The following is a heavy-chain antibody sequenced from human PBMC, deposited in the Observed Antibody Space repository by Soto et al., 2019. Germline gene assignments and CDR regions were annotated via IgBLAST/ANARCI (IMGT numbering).Heavy chain of an antibody. D-gene: IGHD3-10*01. Sequence: GGSLRLSCAASGFTFSSYAMSWVRQAPGKGLEWVSAISGSGGSTYYADSVKGRFTISRDNSKNTLYLQMNSLRAEDTAVYYCAKDYVSGSYYQNLPGEYFRHWGQDTRVTVS. CDR1: GFTFSSYA. CDR2: ISGSGGST. V-gene: IGHV3-23*01. J-gene: IGHJ1*01. CDR3: AKDYVSGSYYQNLPGEYFRH.